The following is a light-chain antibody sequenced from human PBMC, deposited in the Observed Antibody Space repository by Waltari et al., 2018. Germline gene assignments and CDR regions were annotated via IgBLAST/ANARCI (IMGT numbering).Light chain of an antibody. CDR2: GAS. J-gene: IGKJ2*01. Sequence: VMTQSPAILSVSPGDSVTLSCRASQSLTSNLAWYQQKPGQPPRLPIFGASTRATGVSHRFSGAGTTTQFSLTISSLQPEDFAIYFCQQYNRWPSTFGQGTKLDIK. V-gene: IGKV3-15*01. CDR3: QQYNRWPST. CDR1: QSLTSN.